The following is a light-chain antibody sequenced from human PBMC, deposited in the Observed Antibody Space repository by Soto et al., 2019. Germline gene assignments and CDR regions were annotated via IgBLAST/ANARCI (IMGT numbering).Light chain of an antibody. CDR3: QQFNSYPRA. CDR2: KAS. CDR1: QSTSYW. J-gene: IGKJ3*01. Sequence: DIQMTQSPSTLSASVGDRVTITCRASQSTSYWLAWYQQKPGKAPKLRIYKASTLESGVPSRCSGSGSGSAFTLTISGLQPDDFATYYCQQFNSYPRAFGPGTKVDIK. V-gene: IGKV1-5*03.